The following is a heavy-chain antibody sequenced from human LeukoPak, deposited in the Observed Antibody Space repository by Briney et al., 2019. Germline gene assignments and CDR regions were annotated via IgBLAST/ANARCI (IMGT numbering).Heavy chain of an antibody. CDR3: ARRYSSSWYYYYYYYMDV. V-gene: IGHV1-2*02. CDR2: INPNSGGT. CDR1: GYTFTGYY. Sequence: GASVKVSCKASGYTFTGYYMHRVRQAPGQGVEWMVWINPNSGGTNYAQKFQGRVTMTRDTSISTAYMELSRLRSDDTAVYYCARRYSSSWYYYYYYYMDVWGKGTTVTVSS. D-gene: IGHD6-13*01. J-gene: IGHJ6*03.